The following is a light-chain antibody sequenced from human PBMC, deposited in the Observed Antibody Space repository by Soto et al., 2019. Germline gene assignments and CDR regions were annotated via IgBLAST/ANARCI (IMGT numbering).Light chain of an antibody. CDR2: WAS. J-gene: IGKJ4*02. V-gene: IGKV4-1*01. CDR3: QQYYSSPLT. CDR1: QSVLYSSNNNNY. Sequence: IVITQSPDSLAVSLCERATINCKSSQSVLYSSNNNNYLAWDQQKPGQPPKLLIYWASTRESGITDRFSRSGSGTDYPLTSTHLRAVDVAVYYCQQYYSSPLTFGGGTKVEIK.